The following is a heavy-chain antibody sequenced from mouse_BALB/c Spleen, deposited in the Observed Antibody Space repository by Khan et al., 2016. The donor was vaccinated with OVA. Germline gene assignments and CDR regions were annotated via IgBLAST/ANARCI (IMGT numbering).Heavy chain of an antibody. D-gene: IGHD1-1*02. CDR3: ARGGGCGAFAY. CDR2: IYPYNGGT. V-gene: IGHV1S29*02. J-gene: IGHJ3*01. Sequence: VQLQQSGPELVKPGASVKISCKASGYTFTDYNMHWVKQSHGKSLEWIGYIYPYNGGTGYNQKFKSKASLTVDNSSSTAYMEFRSLTSEDSAVYYCARGGGCGAFAYWGQGTLVTVSA. CDR1: GYTFTDYN.